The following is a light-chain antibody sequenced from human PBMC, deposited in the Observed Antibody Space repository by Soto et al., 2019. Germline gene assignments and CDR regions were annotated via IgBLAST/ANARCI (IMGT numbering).Light chain of an antibody. CDR2: RNN. CDR3: AAWDDRLSAL. CDR1: SSNIGSNY. J-gene: IGLJ2*01. Sequence: HSVLTQPPSASGTPGQRVTISCSGSSSNIGSNYVYWYQQLPGTAPKLLIYRNNQRPSGVPDRFSGSKSGTSGSLAISGLRSEDEADYYCAAWDDRLSALFGGGTKLTVL. V-gene: IGLV1-47*01.